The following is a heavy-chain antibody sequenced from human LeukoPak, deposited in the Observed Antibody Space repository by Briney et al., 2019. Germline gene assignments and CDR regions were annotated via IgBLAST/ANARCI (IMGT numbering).Heavy chain of an antibody. J-gene: IGHJ6*02. V-gene: IGHV4-59*12. D-gene: IGHD2-21*01. CDR2: NYYSGST. CDR1: GGSISSYY. Sequence: SETLSLTCTVSGGSISSYYWSWIRQPPGKGLEWIGYNYYSGSTNYNPSLKSRVTISVDTSKNQFSLKLSSVTAADTAVYYCAREVVVVIGTSWTYGGLDVWGQGTTVIVSS. CDR3: AREVVVVIGTSWTYGGLDV.